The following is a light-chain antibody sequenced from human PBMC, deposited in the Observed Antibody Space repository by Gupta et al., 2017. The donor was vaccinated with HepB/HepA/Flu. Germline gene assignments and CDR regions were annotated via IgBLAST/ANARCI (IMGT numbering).Light chain of an antibody. J-gene: IGKJ2*01. CDR2: AAS. V-gene: IGKV1-39*01. CDR3: QQNESNLPFT. CDR1: QSIGNS. Sequence: DILMTQSPSSLSASVGDRVTITCRASQSIGNSLNWYQQKPGKAPKFLIYAASTWQSGVPSRFSGSGDGRDVTLTISSRQPEEFATYYCQQNESNLPFTFGQGTKLDIK.